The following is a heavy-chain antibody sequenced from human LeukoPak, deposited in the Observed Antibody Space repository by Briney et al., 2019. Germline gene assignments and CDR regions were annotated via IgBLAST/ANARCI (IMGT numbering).Heavy chain of an antibody. D-gene: IGHD3-10*01. CDR2: ISGSSST. V-gene: IGHV3-23*01. CDR1: AFTFSNYA. Sequence: GGSLRLSCAASAFTFSNYAMNWVRQAPGKGLEWFSGISGSSSTYYTDSVKGRFTISRDNSKNTLSLQMNSLRADATAGYYCAKAFYYGSGSYYCSFDYWGQGALVTVSS. CDR3: AKAFYYGSGSYYCSFDY. J-gene: IGHJ4*02.